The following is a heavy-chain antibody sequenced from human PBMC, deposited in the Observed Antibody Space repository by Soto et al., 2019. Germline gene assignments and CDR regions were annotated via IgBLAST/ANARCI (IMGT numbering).Heavy chain of an antibody. D-gene: IGHD3-3*01. CDR3: ARLDDFWGYYYYMDV. CDR1: GYSFTSYW. Sequence: GESLKISCKGSGYSFTSYWIGWVRQMPGKGLEWMGIIYPGDSDTRYSPSFQGQVTISADKSISTAYLQWSSLKASDTAMYYCARLDDFWGYYYYMDVWGKGTTVTVSS. J-gene: IGHJ6*03. CDR2: IYPGDSDT. V-gene: IGHV5-51*01.